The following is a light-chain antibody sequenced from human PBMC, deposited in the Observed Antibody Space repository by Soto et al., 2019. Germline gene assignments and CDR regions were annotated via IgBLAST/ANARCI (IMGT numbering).Light chain of an antibody. CDR3: QSYDSSLNNYV. CDR2: GNN. CDR1: SSNIGAGYD. J-gene: IGLJ1*01. V-gene: IGLV1-40*01. Sequence: QSVLTQPPSVSGAPGQRVTISCTGSSSNIGAGYDVHWYQQLPGTAPKLLIYGNNNRPSGVPDRFSGSKSGTSASLAITGLQADDEADYYCQSYDSSLNNYVFGTGTKLTVL.